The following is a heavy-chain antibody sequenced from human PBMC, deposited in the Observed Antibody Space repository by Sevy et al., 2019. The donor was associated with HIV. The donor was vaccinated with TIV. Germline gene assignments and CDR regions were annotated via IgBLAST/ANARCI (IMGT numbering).Heavy chain of an antibody. Sequence: GGSLRLSCAASGFTFSTYGMHWVRQAPGKGLEWVAVISFDGNNEYYADSVKGRFTISRDNSKNTLYLHVNSLRAEDTAVYFCAKCQDSWNYFYYYYGMDVWGQGTTVTVSS. V-gene: IGHV3-30*18. CDR3: AKCQDSWNYFYYYYGMDV. D-gene: IGHD1-7*01. CDR2: ISFDGNNE. CDR1: GFTFSTYG. J-gene: IGHJ6*02.